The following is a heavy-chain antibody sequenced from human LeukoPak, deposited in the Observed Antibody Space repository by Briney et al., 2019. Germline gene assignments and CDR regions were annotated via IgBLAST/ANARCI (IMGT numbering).Heavy chain of an antibody. CDR3: ARRVYNSGWYIDY. J-gene: IGHJ4*02. D-gene: IGHD6-19*01. Sequence: PGGSLRLSCAASGFTFSSHAMSWVRQAPGKGLEWVSAISASGDNTYYADSVKGRFTISRDNAKNSLYLQMNSLRAEDTAVYYCARRVYNSGWYIDYWGQGTLVTVSS. CDR2: ISASGDNT. CDR1: GFTFSSHA. V-gene: IGHV3-23*01.